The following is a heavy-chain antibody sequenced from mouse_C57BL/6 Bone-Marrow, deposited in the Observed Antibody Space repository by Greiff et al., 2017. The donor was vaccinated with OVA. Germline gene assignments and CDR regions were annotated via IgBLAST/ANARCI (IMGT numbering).Heavy chain of an antibody. J-gene: IGHJ4*01. CDR3: TTVYPMDY. CDR1: GFNIKDDY. D-gene: IGHD2-1*01. Sequence: VQLQQSGAELVRPGASVKLSCTASGFNIKDDYMHWVKQRPEQGLEWIGWIDPENGDTEYASKFQGKATITADKSSSTAYLQLISLTSDDTAVYYCTTVYPMDYWGQGTSVTVSS. V-gene: IGHV14-4*01. CDR2: IDPENGDT.